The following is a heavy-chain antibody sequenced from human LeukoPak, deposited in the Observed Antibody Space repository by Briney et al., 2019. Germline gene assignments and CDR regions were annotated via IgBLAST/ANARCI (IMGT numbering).Heavy chain of an antibody. D-gene: IGHD1-1*01. Sequence: GGSLRLSCAASGFTFRNYVMNWVRQAPGKGLEWVSGISGSGDSTYYADLVKGRFTVSRDNSRNTLFLQMDSLRVEDTAVYYCAKRNPVYTWNSDVLWGQGSLVTVSS. CDR2: ISGSGDST. CDR1: GFTFRNYV. CDR3: AKRNPVYTWNSDVL. V-gene: IGHV3-23*01. J-gene: IGHJ4*02.